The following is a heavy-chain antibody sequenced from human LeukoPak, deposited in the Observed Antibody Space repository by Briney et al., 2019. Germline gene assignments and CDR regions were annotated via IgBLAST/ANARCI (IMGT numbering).Heavy chain of an antibody. CDR3: ARGITMVRRVIMDWFDP. V-gene: IGHV1-2*02. Sequence: ASVKVSCKASGYTFTGYYMHWVRQAPGQGLEWMGWINPNSGGTNYAQKFQGRVTMTRDTSISTAYMGLSRLRSDDTAVYYCARGITMVRRVIMDWFDPWGQGTLVTVSS. CDR1: GYTFTGYY. J-gene: IGHJ5*02. D-gene: IGHD3-10*01. CDR2: INPNSGGT.